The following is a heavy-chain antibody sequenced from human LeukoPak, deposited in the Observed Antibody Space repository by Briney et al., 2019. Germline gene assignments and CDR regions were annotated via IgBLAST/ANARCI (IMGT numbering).Heavy chain of an antibody. D-gene: IGHD5-18*01. CDR1: GITFSSYA. J-gene: IGHJ6*02. CDR3: AKDRDSYGFYGMDV. Sequence: GGSLRLSCGVSGITFSSYAMSWVRQAPGKGLEWVSSINDSGGATYYADSVKGRFTISRDNSKNTLYLQMNSLRAEDTAVYYCAKDRDSYGFYGMDVWGQGTTVTVSS. CDR2: INDSGGAT. V-gene: IGHV3-23*01.